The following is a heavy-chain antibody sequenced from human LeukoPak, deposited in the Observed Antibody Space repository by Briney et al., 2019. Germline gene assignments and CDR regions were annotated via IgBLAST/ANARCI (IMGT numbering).Heavy chain of an antibody. J-gene: IGHJ2*01. CDR2: ISGSGGST. CDR1: GFTFSSYA. D-gene: IGHD3-9*01. CDR3: AKGGGYDILTGSALGYFDL. V-gene: IGHV3-23*01. Sequence: GGSLRLSCAASGFTFSSYAMSWVRQAPGKGLEWVSAISGSGGSTYYADSVKGRFTIFRDNSKNTLYLQMNSLRAEDTAVYYCAKGGGYDILTGSALGYFDLWGRGTLVTVSS.